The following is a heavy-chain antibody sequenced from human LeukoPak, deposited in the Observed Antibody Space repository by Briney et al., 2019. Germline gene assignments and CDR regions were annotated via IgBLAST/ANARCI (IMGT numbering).Heavy chain of an antibody. V-gene: IGHV3-74*01. D-gene: IGHD4-17*01. Sequence: GGSLRLSCAASGFTFSSYWMHWVRQAPGKGLVWVSRINSDGSSTSYADSVKGRFTISRDNAKNTLYLQMSSLRAEDTAVYYCARVSYGDLYYFDYWGQGTLVTVSS. J-gene: IGHJ4*02. CDR2: INSDGSST. CDR1: GFTFSSYW. CDR3: ARVSYGDLYYFDY.